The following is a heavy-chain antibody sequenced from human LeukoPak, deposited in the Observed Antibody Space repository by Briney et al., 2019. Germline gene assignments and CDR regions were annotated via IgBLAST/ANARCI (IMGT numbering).Heavy chain of an antibody. Sequence: GGSLRLSCAASGLTFSNYWMTWVRQAPGKGLEWVANIKQDGSEKYYVDSVKGRFTISRDNAKNSLYLQMNSLKVDDTAVYYCARDFDDWGQGPLVTVSS. CDR1: GLTFSNYW. J-gene: IGHJ4*02. CDR2: IKQDGSEK. CDR3: ARDFDD. V-gene: IGHV3-7*01.